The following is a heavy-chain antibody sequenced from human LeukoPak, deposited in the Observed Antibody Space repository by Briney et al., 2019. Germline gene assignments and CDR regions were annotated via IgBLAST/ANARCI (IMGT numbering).Heavy chain of an antibody. CDR3: AKSYSGWFDY. D-gene: IGHD6-19*01. V-gene: IGHV3-74*01. CDR2: INTDGRTT. CDR1: GFTFSTYW. Sequence: QPGGSLRLSCAASGFTFSTYWMHWVRQAPGKGLVWVARINTDGRTTIYADSVKGRFTISRDNSKNTLYLQMNSLRAEDTAVYYCAKSYSGWFDYWGQGTLVTVSS. J-gene: IGHJ4*02.